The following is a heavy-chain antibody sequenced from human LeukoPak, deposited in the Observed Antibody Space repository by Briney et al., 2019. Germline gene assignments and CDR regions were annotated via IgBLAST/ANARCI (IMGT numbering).Heavy chain of an antibody. J-gene: IGHJ6*02. Sequence: GGSLRLSCAASGFTSSSYAMSWVRQAPGKGLEWVSAISGSGGSTYYADSVKGRFTISRDNSKNTLYLQMNSLRAEDTAVYYCAKDISIVVVPAADYYYYGMDVWGQGTTVTVSS. CDR1: GFTSSSYA. CDR3: AKDISIVVVPAADYYYYGMDV. V-gene: IGHV3-23*01. CDR2: ISGSGGST. D-gene: IGHD2-2*01.